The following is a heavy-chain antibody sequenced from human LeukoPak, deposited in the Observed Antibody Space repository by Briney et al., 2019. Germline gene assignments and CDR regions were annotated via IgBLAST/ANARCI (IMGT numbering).Heavy chain of an antibody. CDR1: GFTFSSYS. CDR3: ARGVPGNWFDP. Sequence: GGSLRLSCAASGFTFSSYSMNWVRQAPGKGLEWVSSISSSSSYIYYADSVKGRFTISRDNAKNTLYLQMNSLRAEDTAMYYCARGVPGNWFDPWGQGTLVTVSS. CDR2: ISSSSSYI. V-gene: IGHV3-21*01. J-gene: IGHJ5*02. D-gene: IGHD2-2*01.